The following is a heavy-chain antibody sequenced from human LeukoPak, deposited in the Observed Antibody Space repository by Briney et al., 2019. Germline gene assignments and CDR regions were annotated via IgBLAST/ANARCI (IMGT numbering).Heavy chain of an antibody. CDR1: GYTFTGYY. D-gene: IGHD3-10*01. CDR3: ARDMFPMVRGVVGYFYYYMDV. CDR2: INPISGNT. Sequence: ASVKVSCKASGYTFTGYYMHWVRQAPGKGLEWMGWINPISGNTNYAQKFQGSVTMTRDTSITTVYMEPNRLTSDDTAVYYCARDMFPMVRGVVGYFYYYMDVWGKGTTVTVS. J-gene: IGHJ6*03. V-gene: IGHV1-2*02.